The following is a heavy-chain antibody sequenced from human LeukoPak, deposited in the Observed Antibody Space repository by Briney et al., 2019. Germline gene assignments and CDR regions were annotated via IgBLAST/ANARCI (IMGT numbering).Heavy chain of an antibody. D-gene: IGHD4-17*01. Sequence: SETLTLTCTVSGASFNSYTWSRLRQPAGKGLEWIARIHTSGRTDYSPSLQRRVTISTEATHKQFFYKLISVTTADDTAVYCAGDIVYLTDEDYGWGQGTLVTVSS. CDR3: AGDIVYLTDEDYG. V-gene: IGHV4-4*07. J-gene: IGHJ4*02. CDR2: IHTSGRT. CDR1: GASFNSYT.